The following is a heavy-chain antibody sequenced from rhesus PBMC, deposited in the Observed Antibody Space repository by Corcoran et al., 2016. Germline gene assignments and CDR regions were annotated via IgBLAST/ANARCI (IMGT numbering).Heavy chain of an antibody. J-gene: IGHJ4*01. CDR1: GFTFSSYG. CDR3: ANNRGYFDY. CDR2: INSGGVST. V-gene: IGHV3S5*01. Sequence: EVQLVETGGGLVQPGGSLKLSCAASGFTFSSYGMSWVRQTPGKGLEWVSAINSGGVSTYYADSVKGRFTISRDNSKNTLALQMNSLRAEDTAVYYCANNRGYFDYWGQGVLVTVSS.